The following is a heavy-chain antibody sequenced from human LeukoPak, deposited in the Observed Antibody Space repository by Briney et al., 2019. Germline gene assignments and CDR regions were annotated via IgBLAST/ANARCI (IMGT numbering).Heavy chain of an antibody. CDR3: ARDPYSSTWSYGVDI. V-gene: IGHV3-7*05. J-gene: IGHJ6*02. Sequence: GGSLRLSCTASGFTLSNYWMSWVRQTPEKGLEWVANIKQDESEKVYVDSVKGRFTISRDNAKSSLYLQMSGLRADDTAVYCCARDPYSSTWSYGVDIWGQGTTVTVSS. CDR1: GFTLSNYW. CDR2: IKQDESEK. D-gene: IGHD6-13*01.